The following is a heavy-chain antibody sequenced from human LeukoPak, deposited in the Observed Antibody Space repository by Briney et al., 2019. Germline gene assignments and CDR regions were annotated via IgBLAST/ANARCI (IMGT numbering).Heavy chain of an antibody. CDR2: ITNDGSST. V-gene: IGHV3-74*01. D-gene: IGHD1-7*01. CDR1: GLTFSSHW. J-gene: IGHJ4*02. CDR3: ARYNWNSPFDY. Sequence: GGSLRLSCAASGLTFSSHWMHWVRQAPGKGLVWVSRITNDGSSTTYADSVKGRFTISRDNAKNMLYLQVNSLRAEDTAVYYCARYNWNSPFDYWGQGTLVTVSS.